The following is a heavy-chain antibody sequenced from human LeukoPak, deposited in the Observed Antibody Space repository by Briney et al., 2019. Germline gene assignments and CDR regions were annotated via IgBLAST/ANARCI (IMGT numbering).Heavy chain of an antibody. CDR2: IWYDGSNK. CDR3: ARSDYGDFYYFDY. V-gene: IGHV3-33*08. J-gene: IGHJ4*02. Sequence: GGSLRLSCAASGFTFSSYGMHGVRQAPGKGLEWVAVIWYDGSNKYYADSVKGRFTISRDNSKNTLYLQMNSLRAEDTAVYYSARSDYGDFYYFDYWGQGTLVTVSS. D-gene: IGHD4-17*01. CDR1: GFTFSSYG.